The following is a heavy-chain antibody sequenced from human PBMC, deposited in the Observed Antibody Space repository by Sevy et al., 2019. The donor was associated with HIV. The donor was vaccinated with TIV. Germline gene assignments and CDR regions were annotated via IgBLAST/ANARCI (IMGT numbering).Heavy chain of an antibody. D-gene: IGHD6-19*01. CDR2: IYPGDSDT. V-gene: IGHV5-51*01. Sequence: GESLKISCKGSGYSFTSYWIGWVRQMPGKGLEWMGIIYPGDSDTRYSPSFQGQVTISADKSISTAYLQWSSLKASDTAMYYCARPVHSSGWYVRWFDPWGQGTLVTVS. CDR3: ARPVHSSGWYVRWFDP. CDR1: GYSFTSYW. J-gene: IGHJ5*02.